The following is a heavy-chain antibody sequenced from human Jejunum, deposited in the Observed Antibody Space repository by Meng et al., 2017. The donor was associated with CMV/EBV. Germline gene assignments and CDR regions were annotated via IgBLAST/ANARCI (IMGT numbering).Heavy chain of an antibody. D-gene: IGHD5-18*01. V-gene: IGHV3-66*01. CDR3: VRNLGYTYGLVS. Sequence: VEVGGGLLQPGESLRLSCASSGFSVSCNYMSWVRQAPGKGLEWVTLIYSGGTTFYADSVKGRFTISRDNSKNVLYLQMNSVRAEDTALYHCVRNLGYTYGLVSWGQGTLVTVSS. CDR1: GFSVSCNY. CDR2: IYSGGTT. J-gene: IGHJ5*02.